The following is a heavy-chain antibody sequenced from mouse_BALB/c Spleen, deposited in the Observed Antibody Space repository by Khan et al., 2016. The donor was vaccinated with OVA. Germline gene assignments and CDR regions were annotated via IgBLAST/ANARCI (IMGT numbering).Heavy chain of an antibody. D-gene: IGHD1-1*01. CDR1: GYTFTSYW. CDR2: IAPGSSNG. V-gene: IGHV1S41*01. CDR3: ASENYYSRSCYAMDY. J-gene: IGHJ4*01. Sequence: DLVKPGASVKLSCKASGYTFTSYWINWIKQRPGQGLEWIGRIAPGSSNGYYNDMFKGKATLTVATSSSTAYIQLSSLSSEDSAVYFCASENYYSRSCYAMDYWGQGTSVTVSA.